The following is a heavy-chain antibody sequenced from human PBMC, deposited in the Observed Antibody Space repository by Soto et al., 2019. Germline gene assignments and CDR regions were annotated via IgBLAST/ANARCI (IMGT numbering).Heavy chain of an antibody. CDR3: TTYYYDKGNEAFDI. D-gene: IGHD3-22*01. Sequence: GGSLRLSCAASGFTFSNAWMNWVRQAPGKGLEWVGRIKSKTDGGTTDYAAPVKGRFTISRDDSKNTLYLQMNSLKTEDTAVYYCTTYYYDKGNEAFDIWGQGTMVTVSS. V-gene: IGHV3-15*07. J-gene: IGHJ3*02. CDR2: IKSKTDGGTT. CDR1: GFTFSNAW.